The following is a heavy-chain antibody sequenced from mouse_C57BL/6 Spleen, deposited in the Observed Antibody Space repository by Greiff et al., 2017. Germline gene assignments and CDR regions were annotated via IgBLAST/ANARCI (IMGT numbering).Heavy chain of an antibody. Sequence: EVQLKESGPGLVKPSQSLSLTCSVTGYSITSGYYWNWIRQFPGNKLEWMGYISYDGSNNYNPSLKNRISITRDTSKNQFFLKLNSVTTEDTATYYCARDREAPDYWGQGTTLTVSS. V-gene: IGHV3-6*01. CDR1: GYSITSGYY. J-gene: IGHJ2*01. CDR2: ISYDGSN. D-gene: IGHD3-3*01. CDR3: ARDREAPDY.